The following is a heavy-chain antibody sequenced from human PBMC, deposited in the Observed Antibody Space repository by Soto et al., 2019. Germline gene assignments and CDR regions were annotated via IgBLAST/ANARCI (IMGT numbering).Heavy chain of an antibody. CDR2: INHSGST. J-gene: IGHJ4*02. D-gene: IGHD2-21*02. CDR1: GGSFSGYY. CDR3: ARGRVPASPLHIVVVTAIYFDY. V-gene: IGHV4-34*01. Sequence: SLTCAVYGGSFSGYYWSWIRQPPGKGLEWIGEINHSGSTNYNPSLKSRVTISVDTSKNQFSLKLSSVTAADTAVYYCARGRVPASPLHIVVVTAIYFDYWGQGTLVTVSS.